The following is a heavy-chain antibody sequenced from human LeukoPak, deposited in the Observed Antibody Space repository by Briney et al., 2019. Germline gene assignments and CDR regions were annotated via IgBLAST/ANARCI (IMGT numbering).Heavy chain of an antibody. J-gene: IGHJ4*02. CDR1: RFTFSNFH. D-gene: IGHD3-22*01. Sequence: GGSLRLSCAASRFTFSNFHMNWVRQAPGKGLEWVAYISGGGSSTTIYYADSVKGRFTISRDNAKNSLYLQMNSLRDEDTAVYYCARGLELGDDSSGYCLDYWGQGTLVTVSS. V-gene: IGHV3-48*02. CDR3: ARGLELGDDSSGYCLDY. CDR2: ISGGGSSTTI.